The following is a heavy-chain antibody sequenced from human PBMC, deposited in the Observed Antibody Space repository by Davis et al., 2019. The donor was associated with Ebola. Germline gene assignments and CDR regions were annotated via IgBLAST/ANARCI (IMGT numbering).Heavy chain of an antibody. CDR1: GFTFSSYG. Sequence: GESLKISCAASGFTFSSYGMHWVRQAPGKGLEWVAVIWYDGSNKYYADSVKGRFTISRDNSKNTLYLQMNSLRAEDTAVYYCARGVWTTYGMDVWGQGTTVTVSS. V-gene: IGHV3-33*01. CDR2: IWYDGSNK. J-gene: IGHJ6*02. D-gene: IGHD6-6*01. CDR3: ARGVWTTYGMDV.